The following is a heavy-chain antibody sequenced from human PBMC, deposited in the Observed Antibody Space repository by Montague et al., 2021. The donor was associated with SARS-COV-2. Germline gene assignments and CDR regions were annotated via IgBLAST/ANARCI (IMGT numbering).Heavy chain of an antibody. D-gene: IGHD3-9*01. Sequence: SRSLSLAASGFTFSSYGMHWVRQAPGKGLEWVAVIWYDGSNKYYADSVKGRFTISRDNSKNTLYLQMNSLRAEDTAVYYCARDILGTVRYGMDVWGQGTTVTVSS. V-gene: IGHV3-33*01. CDR1: GFTFSSYG. CDR2: IWYDGSNK. CDR3: ARDILGTVRYGMDV. J-gene: IGHJ6*02.